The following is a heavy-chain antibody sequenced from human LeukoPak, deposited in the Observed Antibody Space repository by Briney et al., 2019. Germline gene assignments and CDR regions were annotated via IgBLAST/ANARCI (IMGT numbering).Heavy chain of an antibody. J-gene: IGHJ3*02. D-gene: IGHD2-2*02. V-gene: IGHV4-31*03. CDR1: GGSISSGSYY. CDR2: IYYSGST. Sequence: SETLSLTCIVSGGSISSGSYYWSWIRQHPGKGLEWIGYIYYSGSTYYNPSLKSRLTISVDTSKNQFSLKLSSVTAADTAVYYCARGSASPAAIPFDMWGQGTMVTVSS. CDR3: ARGSASPAAIPFDM.